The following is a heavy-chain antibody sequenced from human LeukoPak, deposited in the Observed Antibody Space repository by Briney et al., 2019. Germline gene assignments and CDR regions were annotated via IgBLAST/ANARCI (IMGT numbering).Heavy chain of an antibody. J-gene: IGHJ4*02. CDR3: ARGIAVAGSPGFDY. V-gene: IGHV1-69*04. D-gene: IGHD6-19*01. CDR2: IIPILGIA. Sequence: GASVKVSCKASGGTFSSYAISWARQAPGQGLEWMGRIIPILGIANYAQKFQGRVTITADKSTSTAYMELSSLRSEDTAVYYCARGIAVAGSPGFDYWGQGTLVTVSS. CDR1: GGTFSSYA.